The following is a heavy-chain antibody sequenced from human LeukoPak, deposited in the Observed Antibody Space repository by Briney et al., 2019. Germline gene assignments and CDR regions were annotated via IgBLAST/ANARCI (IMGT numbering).Heavy chain of an antibody. CDR1: GVSVTSGYW. V-gene: IGHV4-4*02. J-gene: IGHJ4*02. D-gene: IGHD6-19*01. CDR3: AASSGWWRLDY. Sequence: SETLSLTCAVSGVSVTSGYWWSWVRQSPGRGLEWIGEISRSGSTTYMPFLKSRLSMSMDRSKNEFSLKLTFVTAADTATYFCAASSGWWRLDYWGQGALVTV. CDR2: ISRSGST.